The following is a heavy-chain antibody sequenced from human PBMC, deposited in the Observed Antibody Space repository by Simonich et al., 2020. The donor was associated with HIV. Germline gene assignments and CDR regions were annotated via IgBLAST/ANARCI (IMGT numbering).Heavy chain of an antibody. Sequence: QVQLQQWGAGLLKPSETLSLTCAVYGGSFRGYYWSWIRQPPGKGLEWFGEINHSGSTNYNPSLKSRVTISVDTSKNQFSLKLSSVTAADTAVYYCARGFYQRLYYFDYWGQGTLVTVSS. CDR2: INHSGST. CDR3: ARGFYQRLYYFDY. J-gene: IGHJ4*02. V-gene: IGHV4-34*01. D-gene: IGHD2-2*01. CDR1: GGSFRGYY.